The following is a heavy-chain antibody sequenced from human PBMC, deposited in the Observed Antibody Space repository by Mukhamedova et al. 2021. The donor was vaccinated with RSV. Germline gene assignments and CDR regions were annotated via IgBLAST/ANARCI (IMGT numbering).Heavy chain of an antibody. J-gene: IGHJ4*02. D-gene: IGHD7-27*01. Sequence: AGSVKGRFSISRDNSKNTLYLQMDSLRAGDTAVYYCVRASNWESDYWGQGTLVTVSS. CDR3: VRASNWESDY. V-gene: IGHV3-23*01.